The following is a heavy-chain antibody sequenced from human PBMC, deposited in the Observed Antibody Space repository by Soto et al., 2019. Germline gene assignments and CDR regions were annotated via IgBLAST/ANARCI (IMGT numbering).Heavy chain of an antibody. CDR2: VYYTGST. CDR3: ARYSSGYTPRGRGGMDV. J-gene: IGHJ6*02. Sequence: SETLSLTCTFSNGSIINYFWSWIRQSPGKGLEWIGYVYYTGSTSYNPSLKGRVTMSVDTSKMQFSLKLSSVTAADTAVYYCARYSSGYTPRGRGGMDVWGQGTTVTVSS. CDR1: NGSIINYF. D-gene: IGHD3-22*01. V-gene: IGHV4-59*01.